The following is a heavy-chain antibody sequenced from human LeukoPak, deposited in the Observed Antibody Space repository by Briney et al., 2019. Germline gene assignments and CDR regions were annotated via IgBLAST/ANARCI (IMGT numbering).Heavy chain of an antibody. CDR3: AKYDVWSGFSYDC. V-gene: IGHV3-7*01. D-gene: IGHD3-3*01. CDR2: VKRDGSEK. J-gene: IGHJ4*02. CDR1: GFTFSSFW. Sequence: GGSLRLSCAASGFTFSSFWMSWVRQAPGKGLEWVANVKRDGSEKYYVDSLKVRFTISRDNAKNSLYLEMNSLTVEDTAVYYCAKYDVWSGFSYDCWGQGTLVTVSS.